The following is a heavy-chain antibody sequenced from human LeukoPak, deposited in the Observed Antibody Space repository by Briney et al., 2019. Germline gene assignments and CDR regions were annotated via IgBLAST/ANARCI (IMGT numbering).Heavy chain of an antibody. Sequence: GGPLRLSCVASGFTFNNNWMHWVRQAPGKGLVWVSRINNDGSTTSYADSVKGRFTISRDNAKNTLYLQMNSLRAEDTALYYCAGRTGYSPYYFDYWGQGYLVTVSS. V-gene: IGHV3-74*01. J-gene: IGHJ4*02. CDR3: AGRTGYSPYYFDY. CDR2: INNDGSTT. D-gene: IGHD2-15*01. CDR1: GFTFNNNW.